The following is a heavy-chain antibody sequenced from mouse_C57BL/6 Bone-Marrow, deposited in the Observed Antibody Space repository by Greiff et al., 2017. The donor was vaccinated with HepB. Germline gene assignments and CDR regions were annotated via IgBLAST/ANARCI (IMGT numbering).Heavy chain of an antibody. CDR2: IYPGDGDT. CDR3: SRRRLAWFAY. V-gene: IGHV1-82*01. D-gene: IGHD1-2*01. J-gene: IGHJ3*01. Sequence: VQLKESGPELVKPGASVKISCKASGYAFSSSWMNWVKQRPGKGLEWIGRIYPGDGDTNYNGKFKGKATLTADKSSSTAYMQLSSLTSEDSAVYFCSRRRLAWFAYWGQGTLVTVSA. CDR1: GYAFSSSW.